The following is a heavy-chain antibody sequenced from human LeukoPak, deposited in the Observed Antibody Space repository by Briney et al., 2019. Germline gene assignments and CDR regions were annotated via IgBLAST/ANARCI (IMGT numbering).Heavy chain of an antibody. D-gene: IGHD6-6*01. CDR1: GGSTISNDYY. J-gene: IGHJ4*02. Sequence: SETLSLTCTVSGGSTISNDYYWGWIRQPPGKGLEWIGSSHYTGYAYYNPSLKSRVTMSVDTSKNQFSLKLSSVTAADTAVYYCARGEALIAARPLDYWGQGTLVTVSS. CDR2: SHYTGYA. CDR3: ARGEALIAARPLDY. V-gene: IGHV4-39*07.